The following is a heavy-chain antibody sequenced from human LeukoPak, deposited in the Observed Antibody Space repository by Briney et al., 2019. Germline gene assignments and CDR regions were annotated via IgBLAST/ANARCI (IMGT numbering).Heavy chain of an antibody. V-gene: IGHV4-61*02. CDR3: ARAGYCSGGSCYGYYYYYGMDV. CDR1: GGSISSGSYY. CDR2: IYTSGST. D-gene: IGHD2-15*01. J-gene: IGHJ6*02. Sequence: SETLSLTCTASGGSISSGSYYWRWIRQPAGKGLEWIGRIYTSGSTTYNPSLKSRVTISVDTSKNQFSLKLSSVTAADTAVYYCARAGYCSGGSCYGYYYYYGMDVWGQGTTVTVSS.